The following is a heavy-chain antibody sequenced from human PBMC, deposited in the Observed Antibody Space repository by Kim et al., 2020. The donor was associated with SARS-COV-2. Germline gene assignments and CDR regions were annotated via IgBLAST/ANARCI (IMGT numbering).Heavy chain of an antibody. J-gene: IGHJ6*02. Sequence: GGSLRLSCTTSGFTFKNYAMHWVRQAPGKGLEWVAAIWFDGSNAFYEDSVKGRFTISRDNSKNILYLHMNSLRAEDTAVYYCAKAGSVGTYYYYGLDVWGQGTTVTVSS. CDR3: AKAGSVGTYYYYGLDV. CDR1: GFTFKNYA. D-gene: IGHD7-27*01. CDR2: IWFDGSNA. V-gene: IGHV3-33*06.